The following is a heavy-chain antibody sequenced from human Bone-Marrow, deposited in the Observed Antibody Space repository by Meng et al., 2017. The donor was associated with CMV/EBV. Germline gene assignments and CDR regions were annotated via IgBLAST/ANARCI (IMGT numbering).Heavy chain of an antibody. CDR2: IYYSGST. J-gene: IGHJ6*02. D-gene: IGHD1-1*01. Sequence: SETLSLTCTVSDDSISSISYYWGWIRQPPGKGLEWIGNIYYSGSTYYNASLKSRATISVDTSERQFSLKLSSVTAADTALYYCARIVVTRSYYYYGMDVSGQGTTVTVSS. V-gene: IGHV4-39*01. CDR3: ARIVVTRSYYYYGMDV. CDR1: DDSISSISYY.